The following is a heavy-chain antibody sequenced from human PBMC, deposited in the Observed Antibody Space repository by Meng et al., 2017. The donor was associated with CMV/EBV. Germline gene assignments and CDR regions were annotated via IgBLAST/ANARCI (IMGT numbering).Heavy chain of an antibody. D-gene: IGHD2-2*01. CDR1: GFTVSSNY. CDR3: ARDPGYQLLWGAYYYYGMDV. J-gene: IGHJ6*02. V-gene: IGHV3-66*02. Sequence: GGSLRLSCAASGFTVSSNYMSWVRQAPGKGLEWVSVIYSGGSTYHADSVKGRFTISRDNSKNTLYLQMNSLRAEDTAVYYCARDPGYQLLWGAYYYYGMDVWGQGTTVTVSS. CDR2: IYSGGST.